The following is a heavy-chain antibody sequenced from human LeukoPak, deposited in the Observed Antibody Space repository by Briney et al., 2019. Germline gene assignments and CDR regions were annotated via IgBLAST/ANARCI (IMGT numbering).Heavy chain of an antibody. J-gene: IGHJ4*02. CDR2: ISGSGDIT. CDR3: AKRSGYTTGWFFDF. D-gene: IGHD6-19*01. CDR1: GFSFSSYA. Sequence: GGSPRLSCAASGFSFSSYAMSWVRQAPGKGLEWVSSISGSGDITYYAESVKGRFTISRDNSKNTLFLQMNSLRAEDTAVFYCAKRSGYTTGWFFDFWGQGTLVTVSS. V-gene: IGHV3-23*01.